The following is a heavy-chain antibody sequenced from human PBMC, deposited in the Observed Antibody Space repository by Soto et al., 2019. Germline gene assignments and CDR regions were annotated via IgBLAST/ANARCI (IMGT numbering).Heavy chain of an antibody. Sequence: PGESLKISCKGSGYSFTSYWIGWVRQMPGKGLEWMGIIYPGDSDTRYSPSFQGQVTISADKSISTAYLQWSSLKASDTAMYYCARIATVSDRLNWFDPWGQGTLVTVSS. CDR1: GYSFTSYW. CDR3: ARIATVSDRLNWFDP. J-gene: IGHJ5*02. D-gene: IGHD4-17*01. V-gene: IGHV5-51*01. CDR2: IYPGDSDT.